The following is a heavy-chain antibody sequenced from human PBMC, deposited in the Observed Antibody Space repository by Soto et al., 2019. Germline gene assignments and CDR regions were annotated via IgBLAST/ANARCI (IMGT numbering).Heavy chain of an antibody. CDR1: GYSFTSYW. Sequence: PGESLKISCKGSGYSFTSYWIGWVRQMPGKGLEWMGIIYPGDSDTRYSPSFQGQVTISADKSISTAYLQWSSLKASDTAMYYCARHNGQQLDYYYYGMDVWGQGTTVTVSS. CDR3: ARHNGQQLDYYYYGMDV. V-gene: IGHV5-51*01. J-gene: IGHJ6*02. CDR2: IYPGDSDT. D-gene: IGHD6-13*01.